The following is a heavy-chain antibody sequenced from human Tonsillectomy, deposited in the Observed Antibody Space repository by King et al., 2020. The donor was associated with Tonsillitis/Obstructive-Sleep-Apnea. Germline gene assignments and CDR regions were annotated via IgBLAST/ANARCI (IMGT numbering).Heavy chain of an antibody. CDR3: ARGQSYNYYYMDV. Sequence: VQLVESGGGLVRPGGSLRLSCAASGFTFSDYYMSWIRQAPGKGLEWVSYISSGGSAIFYADSMKGRFTLSRDNAKNSLYLKDNSLGVEDTAVYYCARGQSYNYYYMDVWGKGTRVTVSS. V-gene: IGHV3-11*01. J-gene: IGHJ6*03. CDR1: GFTFSDYY. CDR2: ISSGGSAI.